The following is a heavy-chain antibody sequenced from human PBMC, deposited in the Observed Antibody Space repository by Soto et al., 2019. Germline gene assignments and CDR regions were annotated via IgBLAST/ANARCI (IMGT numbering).Heavy chain of an antibody. CDR1: GFTFSSYG. J-gene: IGHJ3*02. D-gene: IGHD2-2*01. CDR3: AREILVPAAFDAFDI. Sequence: GGSLRLSCAASGFTFSSYGMHWVRQAPGKGLEWVAVIWYDGSNKYYADSVKGRFTISRDNSKNTLYLQMNSLRAEDTAVYYCAREILVPAAFDAFDIWGQGTMVTVSS. CDR2: IWYDGSNK. V-gene: IGHV3-33*01.